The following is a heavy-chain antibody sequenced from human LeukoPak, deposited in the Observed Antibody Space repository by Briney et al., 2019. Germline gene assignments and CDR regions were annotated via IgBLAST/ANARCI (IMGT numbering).Heavy chain of an antibody. CDR2: ISGSGGGT. J-gene: IGHJ4*02. V-gene: IGHV3-23*01. CDR3: AKLPPNYYGSGSSLDYFDY. CDR1: GFTFGDYA. D-gene: IGHD3-10*01. Sequence: GGSLRLSCTASGFTFGDYAMSWFRQAPGKGLEWVSAISGSGGGTYYADSVKGRFTISRDNSKNTLYLQMNSLRAEDTAVYYCAKLPPNYYGSGSSLDYFDYWGQGTLVTVSS.